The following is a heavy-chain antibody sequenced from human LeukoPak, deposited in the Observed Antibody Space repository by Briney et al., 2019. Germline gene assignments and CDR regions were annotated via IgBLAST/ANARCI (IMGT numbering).Heavy chain of an antibody. J-gene: IGHJ5*02. D-gene: IGHD3-3*01. CDR1: GFTFSGYG. CDR2: IAYDGSRK. Sequence: GGSLRLSCAAAGFTFSGYGMHWVRQAPGKWLEWVTGIAYDGSRKHYADSVRGRFTISRDNSRNTMDLQINSLRVEDTAVYHCTRYDSSRFDPWGQGTLVIVSS. V-gene: IGHV3-30*03. CDR3: TRYDSSRFDP.